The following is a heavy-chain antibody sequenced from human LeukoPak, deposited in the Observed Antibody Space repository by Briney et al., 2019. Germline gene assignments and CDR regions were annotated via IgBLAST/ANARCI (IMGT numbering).Heavy chain of an antibody. J-gene: IGHJ4*02. V-gene: IGHV3-30*18. CDR1: GLTFSRYV. CDR2: ISSDGGTD. CDR3: TKEGAAGGKMQFCFDY. D-gene: IGHD4-23*01. Sequence: GRSLRLSCAASGLTFSRYVMHWVRQAPGKGLEWVAVISSDGGTDYYADSVQGRFTISRDNSKNTVYLQMKSLRPGDTAMYYCTKEGAAGGKMQFCFDYWGQGTLVTVSS.